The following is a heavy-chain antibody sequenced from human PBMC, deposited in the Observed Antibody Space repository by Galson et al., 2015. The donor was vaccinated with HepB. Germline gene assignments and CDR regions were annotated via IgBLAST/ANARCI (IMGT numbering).Heavy chain of an antibody. J-gene: IGHJ4*02. CDR3: ARPPAVASYDFDY. CDR2: IKQDGSEK. D-gene: IGHD6-13*01. V-gene: IGHV3-7*03. Sequence: SLRLSCAASGFTFSTYWMNWVRQAPGKGLEWVANIKQDGSEKYYVDSVKGRFTISRDNAKNSLYLQTNSLRAEDTAVYYCARPPAVASYDFDYWGQGTLVTVSS. CDR1: GFTFSTYW.